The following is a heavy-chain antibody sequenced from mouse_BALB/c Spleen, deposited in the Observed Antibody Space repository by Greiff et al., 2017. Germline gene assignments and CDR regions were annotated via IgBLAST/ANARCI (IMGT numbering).Heavy chain of an antibody. J-gene: IGHJ3*01. D-gene: IGHD2-3*01. CDR2: IDPETGGT. Sequence: QVQLKESGAELVRPGASVTLSCKASGYTFTDYEMHWVKQTPVHGLEWIGAIDPETGGTAYNQKFKGKATLTADKSSSTAYMELRSLTSEDSAVYYCTRDDCNYGFAYWGQGTLVTVSA. CDR3: TRDDCNYGFAY. V-gene: IGHV1-15*01. CDR1: GYTFTDYE.